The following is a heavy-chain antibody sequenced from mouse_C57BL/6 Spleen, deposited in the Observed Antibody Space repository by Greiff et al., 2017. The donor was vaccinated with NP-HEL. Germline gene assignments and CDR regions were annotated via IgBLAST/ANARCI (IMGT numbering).Heavy chain of an antibody. V-gene: IGHV1-81*01. CDR2: IYPRSGNT. CDR1: GYTFTSYG. J-gene: IGHJ4*01. CDR3: ARSGYSNPYYYAMDY. D-gene: IGHD2-5*01. Sequence: QVQLQQSGAELARPGASVKLSCKASGYTFTSYGISWVKQRTGQGLEWIGEIYPRSGNTYYNEKFKGKATLTADKSSSTAYMELRSLTSEDSAVYFCARSGYSNPYYYAMDYWGQGTSVTVSS.